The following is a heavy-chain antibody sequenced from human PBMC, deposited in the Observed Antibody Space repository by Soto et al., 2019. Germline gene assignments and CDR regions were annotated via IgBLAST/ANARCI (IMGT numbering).Heavy chain of an antibody. V-gene: IGHV1-18*01. Sequence: QVQLVQSGAXXXXXGASVKVSCKASGYTFTSYGISWVRQAPGQGLEWMGWISAYNGNTNYAQKLQGRVTMTTDTSTSTAYMELRSLRSDDTAVYYCARDDPYPLSLRAFDIWGQGTMVTVSS. CDR1: GYTFTSYG. D-gene: IGHD2-2*02. CDR2: ISAYNGNT. J-gene: IGHJ3*02. CDR3: ARDDPYPLSLRAFDI.